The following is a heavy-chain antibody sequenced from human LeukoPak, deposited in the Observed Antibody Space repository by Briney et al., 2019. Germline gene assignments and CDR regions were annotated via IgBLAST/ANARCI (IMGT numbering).Heavy chain of an antibody. Sequence: GGSLRLSCAASGFTFSSYSMNWVRQAPGKGLEWVSSISSSSYIYYADSVKGRFTISRDNAKNSLYLQMNSLRAEDTAVYYCARSGSYGSGSNNDYWGQGTLVTVSS. CDR2: ISSSSYI. CDR3: ARSGSYGSGSNNDY. J-gene: IGHJ4*02. D-gene: IGHD3-10*01. CDR1: GFTFSSYS. V-gene: IGHV3-21*01.